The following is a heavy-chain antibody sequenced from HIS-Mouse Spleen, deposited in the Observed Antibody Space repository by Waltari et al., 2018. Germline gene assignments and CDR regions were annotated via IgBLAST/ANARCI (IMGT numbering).Heavy chain of an antibody. CDR1: GFSLSNARMG. D-gene: IGHD6-13*01. J-gene: IGHJ4*02. Sequence: QVTLKESGPVLVKPTETLTLTCTVSGFSLSNARMGVSWIRQPPGKALGWLSHIFSNYEQSYSTTLKSRLTISKDTSKSQVVLTMTSMDPVDTATYYCARFPAPGIAAAGLYYFDYWGQGTLVTVSS. V-gene: IGHV2-26*01. CDR3: ARFPAPGIAAAGLYYFDY. CDR2: IFSNYEQ.